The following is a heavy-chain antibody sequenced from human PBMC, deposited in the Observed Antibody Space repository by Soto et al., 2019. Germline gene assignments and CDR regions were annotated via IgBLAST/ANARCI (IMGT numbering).Heavy chain of an antibody. J-gene: IGHJ4*02. CDR2: ISNSGSSI. V-gene: IGHV3-48*01. CDR3: AGDIAVDLDF. CDR1: GFTFSSFS. Sequence: EVQLVESGGGLVQPGGSLRLSCAASGFTFSSFSMNWVRQAPGKGLEWLSFISNSGSSIYYADSVKGRFTISRDNAKNSLYLQMNSLGAEDTSVYYCAGDIAVDLDFWGQGTLVTVSS. D-gene: IGHD6-19*01.